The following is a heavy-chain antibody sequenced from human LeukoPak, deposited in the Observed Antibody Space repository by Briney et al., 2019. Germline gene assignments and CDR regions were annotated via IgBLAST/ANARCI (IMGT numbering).Heavy chain of an antibody. CDR2: IWFDGSNI. CDR1: GFTFSNYG. J-gene: IGHJ4*02. D-gene: IGHD5-24*01. V-gene: IGHV3-33*06. Sequence: GGSLRLSCVASGFTFSNYGMHWVRQAPGKGLEWVAIIWFDGSNIYYADSVKGRFTISRDDSRSTLYLQMDNLRADDTAVYYCAKDQPADGYNSIWGQGTLVTVSS. CDR3: AKDQPADGYNSI.